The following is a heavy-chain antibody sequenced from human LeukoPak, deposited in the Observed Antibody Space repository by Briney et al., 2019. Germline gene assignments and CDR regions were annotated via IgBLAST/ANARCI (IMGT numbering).Heavy chain of an antibody. J-gene: IGHJ3*02. D-gene: IGHD6-13*01. V-gene: IGHV3-23*01. CDR3: ARVKSSSWADAFDI. Sequence: HPGGSLRLSCAASGFTFSSYAMSWVRQAPGKGLEWVSAISGSGGSTYYADSVKGRFTISRDNSKNTLYLQMNSLGAEDTAVYYCARVKSSSWADAFDIWGQGTMVTVSS. CDR1: GFTFSSYA. CDR2: ISGSGGST.